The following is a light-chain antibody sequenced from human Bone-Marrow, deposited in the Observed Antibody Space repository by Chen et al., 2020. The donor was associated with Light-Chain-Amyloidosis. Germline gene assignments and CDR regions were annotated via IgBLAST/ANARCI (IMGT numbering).Light chain of an antibody. V-gene: IGLV2-14*01. CDR3: SSYTSSSTWV. J-gene: IGLJ3*02. Sequence: QSALTQPASVSGSPGQSITISCTGTSSDVGGYNYVSWYQQHPGNAPKLLIYDVSNRPSGVSTRFSGSKAGNAASLAISGLQAEEEADYYCSSYTSSSTWVFGGGTKLTVL. CDR1: SSDVGGYNY. CDR2: DVS.